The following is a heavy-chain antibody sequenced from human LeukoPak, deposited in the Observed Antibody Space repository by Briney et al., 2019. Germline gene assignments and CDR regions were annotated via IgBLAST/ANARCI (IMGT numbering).Heavy chain of an antibody. J-gene: IGHJ5*02. V-gene: IGHV4-38-2*01. CDR2: VYRSGST. CDR1: GYSISSGYY. Sequence: SETLSLTCGVSGYSISSGYYWGWIRQSPGKGLEWIGNVYRSGSTYYNPSLKSRVTISVDTSKNQFSLRLTSVTAADTAVYYCARRDRWFDPWGQGTLVTVSS. CDR3: ARRDRWFDP.